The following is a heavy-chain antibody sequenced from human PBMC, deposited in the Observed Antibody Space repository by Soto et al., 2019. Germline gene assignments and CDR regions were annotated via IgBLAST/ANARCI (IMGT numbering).Heavy chain of an antibody. D-gene: IGHD5-12*01. J-gene: IGHJ4*02. Sequence: SETLSLTCTISGGSISVYYWSWIRQSPRQGLEWIGYVYDNGRPYYSPSLKSRVTISADTSKNQISLKLTSATAADTAVYYCARDRRDGYKRYFEFWGQGNQVTVSS. CDR1: GGSISVYY. V-gene: IGHV4-59*01. CDR2: VYDNGRP. CDR3: ARDRRDGYKRYFEF.